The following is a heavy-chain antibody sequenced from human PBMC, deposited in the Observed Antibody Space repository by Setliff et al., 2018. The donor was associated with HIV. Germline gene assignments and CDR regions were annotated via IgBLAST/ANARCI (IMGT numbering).Heavy chain of an antibody. Sequence: ASVKVSCKTSGYTFTAYYLHWVRQAPGQGLEYMGWINSNSGGTNYAQKSQGRVTMTRDTSVSSAYMELSRVRSDDTAVYYCAREELRGTKVFDIWGQGTMVTVSS. CDR3: AREELRGTKVFDI. D-gene: IGHD3-10*01. CDR1: GYTFTAYY. J-gene: IGHJ3*02. CDR2: INSNSGGT. V-gene: IGHV1-2*02.